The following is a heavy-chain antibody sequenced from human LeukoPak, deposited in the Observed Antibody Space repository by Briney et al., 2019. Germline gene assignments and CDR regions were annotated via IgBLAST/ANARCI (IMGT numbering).Heavy chain of an antibody. CDR2: ISGGGGGT. J-gene: IGHJ4*02. V-gene: IGHV3-23*01. CDR3: AKGTERYREVSSFDY. D-gene: IGHD3-10*01. Sequence: GGSLRLSCAASGFIFNTYTMNWVRQAPGKGLEWVSAISGGGGGTYYADFVKGRFTISRDNSKNTLYLQMNSLRAEDTAAYYCAKGTERYREVSSFDYWGLGTLVAVSS. CDR1: GFIFNTYT.